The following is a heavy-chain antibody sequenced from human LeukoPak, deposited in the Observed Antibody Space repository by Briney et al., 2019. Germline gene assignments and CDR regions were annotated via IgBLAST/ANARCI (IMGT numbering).Heavy chain of an antibody. CDR2: INPNSGGT. Sequence: GGSLRLSCAASGYTFTDYYMHWVRQAPGQGLEWMGWINPNSGGTNYAQKFQGRVTMTRDTSISTVYMEMSRLRSDDTAVYYCARESVPAVAARRGLNYWGQGTLVAVSS. D-gene: IGHD6-6*01. J-gene: IGHJ4*02. CDR1: GYTFTDYY. CDR3: ARESVPAVAARRGLNY. V-gene: IGHV1-2*02.